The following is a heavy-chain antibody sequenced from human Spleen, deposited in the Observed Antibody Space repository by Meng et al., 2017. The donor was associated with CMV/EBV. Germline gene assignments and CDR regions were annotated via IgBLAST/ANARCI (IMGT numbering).Heavy chain of an antibody. J-gene: IGHJ3*02. CDR2: ISGSGDKT. CDR1: GFTFSSYA. Sequence: GESLKISCTASGFTFSSYAMSWVRQAPGKGLEWVSTISGSGDKTYYADSVKGRFTISRDNSKNTLYLQMNSLTAEDTALYFCARNSEAIFGVVLESAFDIWGLGTMVTVSS. D-gene: IGHD3-3*01. V-gene: IGHV3-23*01. CDR3: ARNSEAIFGVVLESAFDI.